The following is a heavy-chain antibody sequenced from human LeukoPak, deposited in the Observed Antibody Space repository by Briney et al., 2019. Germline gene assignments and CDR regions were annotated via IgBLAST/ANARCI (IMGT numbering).Heavy chain of an antibody. Sequence: SETLSLTCAVYGGSFSGYYWSWIRQPPGKGLEWIGYIYHSGGTYYNPSLKSRVTISVDRSKNQFSLKLSSVTAADTAVYYWPKNGRGYRGYDPSPAWFFDLGGRGTLFTVSS. J-gene: IGHJ2*01. CDR3: PKNGRGYRGYDPSPAWFFDL. V-gene: IGHV4-34*03. D-gene: IGHD5-12*01. CDR1: GGSFSGYY. CDR2: IYHSGGT.